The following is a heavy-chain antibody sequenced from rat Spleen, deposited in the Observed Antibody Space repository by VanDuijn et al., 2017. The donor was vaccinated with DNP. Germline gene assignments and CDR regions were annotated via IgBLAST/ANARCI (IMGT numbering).Heavy chain of an antibody. Sequence: EVQLQESGPGLVKPSQSLSLTCSVPGYSITSTYWGWIRQFPGNKMEYIGHISYSGSTNYNPSLKSRISITRDTSKNQFFLQLNSLTTEDTATYYCARSSPRGFDYWGQGVKVTVSS. CDR3: ARSSPRGFDY. CDR2: ISYSGST. CDR1: GYSITSTY. V-gene: IGHV3-1*01. D-gene: IGHD3-1*01. J-gene: IGHJ2*01.